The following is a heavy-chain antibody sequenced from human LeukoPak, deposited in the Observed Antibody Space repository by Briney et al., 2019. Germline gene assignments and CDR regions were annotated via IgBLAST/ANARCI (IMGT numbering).Heavy chain of an antibody. Sequence: PSETLSLTCAVYGGSFSVYYWSWIRQPPGKGLEWIGEINHSGSTNYNPSLKRRVTISVDTSKNQFSLKLSSVTAADTAVYYCARQSGGDHYYPRRCDYWGQGTLVTVSS. D-gene: IGHD1-26*01. CDR3: ARQSGGDHYYPRRCDY. J-gene: IGHJ4*02. V-gene: IGHV4-34*01. CDR2: INHSGST. CDR1: GGSFSVYY.